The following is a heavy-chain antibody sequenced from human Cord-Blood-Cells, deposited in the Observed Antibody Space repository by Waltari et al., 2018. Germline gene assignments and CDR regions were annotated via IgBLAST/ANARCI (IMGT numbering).Heavy chain of an antibody. CDR2: IKQDGSEK. CDR3: ARDCTGGVCYFDY. CDR1: GFTFSSYW. V-gene: IGHV3-7*01. J-gene: IGHJ4*02. D-gene: IGHD2-8*02. Sequence: EVQLVESGGGLVQPGGSLRLSCAASGFTFSSYWMSWVRQAPGKGLEWVANIKQDGSEKYYVDSVKGRFTISRDNAKNSLYLQMNSLRAEDTAVYYCARDCTGGVCYFDYWGQGTLVTVSS.